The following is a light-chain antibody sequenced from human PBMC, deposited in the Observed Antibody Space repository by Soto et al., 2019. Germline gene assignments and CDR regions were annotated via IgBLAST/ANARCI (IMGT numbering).Light chain of an antibody. CDR1: SSDVGGYNY. J-gene: IGLJ2*01. CDR2: EVS. Sequence: QSALTQPASVSRSPGQSITISCTGTSSDVGGYNYVSWYQQHPGKAPKLMIYEVSNRPSGVSNRFSGSKSGNTASLTISGLQAEDEADSYCSSYTSSSTDVVFGGGTKLTVL. V-gene: IGLV2-14*01. CDR3: SSYTSSSTDVV.